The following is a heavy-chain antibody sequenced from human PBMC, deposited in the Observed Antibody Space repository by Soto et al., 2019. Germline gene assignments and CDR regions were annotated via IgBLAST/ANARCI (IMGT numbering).Heavy chain of an antibody. CDR2: ISGSGGST. CDR1: GFTFSSYA. CDR3: AKDPGSSGYGDYFDY. D-gene: IGHD3-22*01. J-gene: IGHJ4*02. V-gene: IGHV3-23*01. Sequence: GGSLRLSCAASGFTFSSYAMSWVRQAPGKGLEWVSAISGSGGSTYYADSVKGRFTISRDNSKNTLYLQMNSLRAEDTAVYYCAKDPGSSGYGDYFDYWGQGTLVTVSS.